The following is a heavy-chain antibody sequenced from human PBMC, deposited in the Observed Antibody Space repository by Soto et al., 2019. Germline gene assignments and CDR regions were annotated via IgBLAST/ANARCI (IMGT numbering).Heavy chain of an antibody. CDR3: ARVGIDHAYYYYGMDV. CDR2: IYSGGST. Sequence: EVPLVETGGGVIQPGGSLRLSCAASGFTVSSNYMSWVRQAPGKGLEWVSVIYSGGSTYYADSVKGRFTISRDNSQNTLYLQMNSLRAEDTAVYYCARVGIDHAYYYYGMDVWGQGTTVTVSS. D-gene: IGHD2-21*01. CDR1: GFTVSSNY. J-gene: IGHJ6*02. V-gene: IGHV3-53*02.